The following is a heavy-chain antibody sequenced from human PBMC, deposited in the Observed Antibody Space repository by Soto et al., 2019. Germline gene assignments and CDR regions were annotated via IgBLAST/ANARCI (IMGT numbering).Heavy chain of an antibody. CDR1: GFTFSDYY. J-gene: IGHJ3*02. CDR2: ISSSGTTI. Sequence: GGSLRLSCAASGFTFSDYYMNWIRQAPGKGLEWVSFISSSGTTIYYADSVKGRFTISRDNAKNSLYLQVNSLRPEDTAVYHCVRGPSHGAFDIWGQGTLVTVSS. CDR3: VRGPSHGAFDI. V-gene: IGHV3-11*04.